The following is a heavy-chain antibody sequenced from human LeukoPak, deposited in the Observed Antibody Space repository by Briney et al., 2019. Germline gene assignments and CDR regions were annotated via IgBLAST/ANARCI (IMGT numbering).Heavy chain of an antibody. CDR1: GFTFRSYS. J-gene: IGHJ3*02. CDR3: AREVGGSDDALDI. Sequence: PGGSLRLSCAASGFTFRSYSMNWVRQAPGKGLEGVSSITSRSSYIYYADSVKGRFTISRDNAKNSLYMQMNSLGDEDTAVYYCAREVGGSDDALDIWGQGTMVTVSS. D-gene: IGHD1-26*01. CDR2: ITSRSSYI. V-gene: IGHV3-21*01.